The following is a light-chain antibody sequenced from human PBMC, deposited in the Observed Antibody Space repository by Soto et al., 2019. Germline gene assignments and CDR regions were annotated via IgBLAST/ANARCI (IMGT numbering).Light chain of an antibody. V-gene: IGKV1-5*03. CDR2: KAS. CDR1: QSINNY. J-gene: IGKJ1*01. Sequence: DIQMTQSPSTLSASVGDRVTITCRASQSINNYLAWYQQKPGKAPKLLIYKASTVESGVPSRFSGSGSGTEFTLSISSLQPDDFATYYCQQYESFPRTFGQGTKVEIK. CDR3: QQYESFPRT.